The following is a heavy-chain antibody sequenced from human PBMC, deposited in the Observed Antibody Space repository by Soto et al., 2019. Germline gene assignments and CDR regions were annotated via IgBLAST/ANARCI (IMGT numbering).Heavy chain of an antibody. CDR1: GTSISSPFW. Sequence: SETLSLTCAVSGTSISSPFWWTWVRQPPGKGLEWIGEVCHTGTTKYKPSLKNRVTISVDKSKNQFSLEFRALTAADTAVYYCARRQWPRNFDCWGQGTLVTVSS. J-gene: IGHJ4*02. D-gene: IGHD5-12*01. CDR3: ARRQWPRNFDC. V-gene: IGHV4-4*02. CDR2: VCHTGTT.